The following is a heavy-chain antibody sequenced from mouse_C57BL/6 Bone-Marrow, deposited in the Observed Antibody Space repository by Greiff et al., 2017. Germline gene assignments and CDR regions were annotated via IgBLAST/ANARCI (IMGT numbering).Heavy chain of an antibody. CDR1: GYTFTSYW. J-gene: IGHJ2*01. CDR2: IDPSDSYT. D-gene: IGHD1-1*01. Sequence: VQLQQPGAELVMPGASVKLSCKASGYTFTSYWMHWVKQRPGQGLEWIGEIDPSDSYTNYNQKFKGQSTLTVDKSSSTAYRQLSSLTSADASVDYCARYGSLDDWGQGTTLTVSS. CDR3: ARYGSLDD. V-gene: IGHV1-69*01.